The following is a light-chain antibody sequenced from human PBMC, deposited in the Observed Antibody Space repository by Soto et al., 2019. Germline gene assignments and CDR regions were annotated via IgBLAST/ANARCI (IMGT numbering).Light chain of an antibody. CDR1: QSINSW. Sequence: DIQMTQSPSTLSASVGDRVTITCRASQSINSWLAWYQHKPGKAPKLLIYKASSLESGVPSRFSGSGSGTEFTLTISTLQPEDFTSYYCLHYSSHSWTFGQETKVE. V-gene: IGKV1-5*03. CDR3: LHYSSHSWT. CDR2: KAS. J-gene: IGKJ1*01.